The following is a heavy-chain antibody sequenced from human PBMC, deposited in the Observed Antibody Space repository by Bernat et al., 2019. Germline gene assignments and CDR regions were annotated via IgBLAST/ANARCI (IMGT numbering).Heavy chain of an antibody. J-gene: IGHJ5*02. D-gene: IGHD3-10*01. CDR1: GLTFSSYA. CDR3: AKDVSDYASGRLYNWFEP. Sequence: EVRLLEPGGGLVQPGGSLRLSCAASGLTFSSYAMSWVRPAPGKGRERGSAIIGSGGSTYQATSVKGRFTVDRDNPKTTLYPQLNSLRPENTAVYYVAKDVSDYASGRLYNWFEPWGHGTLVTVSS. CDR2: IIGSGGST. V-gene: IGHV3-23*01.